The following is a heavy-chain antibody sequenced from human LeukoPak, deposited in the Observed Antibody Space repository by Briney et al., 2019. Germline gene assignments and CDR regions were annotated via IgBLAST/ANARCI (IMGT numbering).Heavy chain of an antibody. CDR3: ARGLLEWLFIGPTGSQRPHNWFDP. CDR2: INPNSGGT. CDR1: GYTFTGYY. D-gene: IGHD3-3*01. Sequence: ASVKVSCMASGYTFTGYYMHWVRQAPGQGLEWMGWINPNSGGTNYAQKFQGRVTMTRDTSISTAYMELSRLRSDDTAVYYCARGLLEWLFIGPTGSQRPHNWFDPWGQGTLVTVSS. J-gene: IGHJ5*02. V-gene: IGHV1-2*02.